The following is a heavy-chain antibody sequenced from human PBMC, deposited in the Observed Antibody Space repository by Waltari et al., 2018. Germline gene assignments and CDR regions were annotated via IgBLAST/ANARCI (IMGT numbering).Heavy chain of an antibody. CDR1: GYSISSGYY. V-gene: IGHV4-38-2*01. Sequence: QVQLQESGPGLVKPSETLSLTCAVSGYSISSGYYWGWPRQPPGKGLEWIGSIYHSGSTYYNPSLKSRVTISVDTSKNQFSLKLSSVTAADTAVYYCARPSSSWYGIDYWGQGTLVTVSS. D-gene: IGHD6-13*01. CDR2: IYHSGST. CDR3: ARPSSSWYGIDY. J-gene: IGHJ4*02.